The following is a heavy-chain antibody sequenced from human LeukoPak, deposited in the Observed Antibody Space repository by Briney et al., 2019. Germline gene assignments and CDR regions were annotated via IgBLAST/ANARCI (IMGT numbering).Heavy chain of an antibody. CDR2: IFPADSDT. D-gene: IGHD6-13*01. CDR1: GHSFTTYW. CDR3: ASVYSSTSWDY. Sequence: GESLKISCRVSGHSFTTYWIGWVRQMPGKGLEWMGVIFPADSDTRYSPSFQGQVTISADKSISTAYLQWSSLKASDTAMYYCASVYSSTSWDYWGQGTLVTVSS. J-gene: IGHJ4*02. V-gene: IGHV5-51*01.